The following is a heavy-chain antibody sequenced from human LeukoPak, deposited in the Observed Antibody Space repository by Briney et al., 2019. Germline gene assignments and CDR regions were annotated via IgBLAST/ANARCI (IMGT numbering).Heavy chain of an antibody. V-gene: IGHV1-2*02. CDR2: INPNSGGT. Sequence: ASVKVSCKASGYTFTGYYMHWVRQAPGQGLEWMGWINPNSGGTNYAQKFQGRVTMTRDTSISTAYMELSRLRSDDTAVYYCAGAYLPRIAAAGTVYWGQGTLVTVYS. D-gene: IGHD6-13*01. CDR1: GYTFTGYY. J-gene: IGHJ4*02. CDR3: AGAYLPRIAAAGTVY.